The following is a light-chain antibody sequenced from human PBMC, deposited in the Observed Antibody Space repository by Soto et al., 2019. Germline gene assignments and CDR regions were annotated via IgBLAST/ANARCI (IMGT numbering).Light chain of an antibody. Sequence: EIVLTQSPGTLSLSPGERATLSCRAIHSVSSSYLAWYQQKPGQAPRLLIYGASSRATGIPDRFSGSGSGTDFTLTISRLEPEDFEVYYCQQNGSSPPYTFGQGTKLEIK. J-gene: IGKJ2*01. CDR1: HSVSSSY. V-gene: IGKV3-20*01. CDR2: GAS. CDR3: QQNGSSPPYT.